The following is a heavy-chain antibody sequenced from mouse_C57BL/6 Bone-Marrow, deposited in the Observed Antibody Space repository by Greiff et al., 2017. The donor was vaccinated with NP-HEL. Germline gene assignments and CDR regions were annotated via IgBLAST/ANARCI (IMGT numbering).Heavy chain of an antibody. J-gene: IGHJ2*01. Sequence: VQLQQPGAELVKPGASVKLSCKASGYTFTSYWMQWVKQRPGQGLEWIGEIDPSDSYTNYTQKFKGKATLTVDTSSSTAYMQLSSLTSEDSAVYYCARGTGGPYFDYWGQGTTLTVSS. CDR1: GYTFTSYW. D-gene: IGHD1-1*02. V-gene: IGHV1-50*01. CDR2: IDPSDSYT. CDR3: ARGTGGPYFDY.